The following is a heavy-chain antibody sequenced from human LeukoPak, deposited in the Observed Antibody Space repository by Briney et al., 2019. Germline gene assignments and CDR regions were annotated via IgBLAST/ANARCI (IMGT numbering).Heavy chain of an antibody. CDR3: ARVRNKDVRVIDY. J-gene: IGHJ4*02. Sequence: SVKVSCKASGGTFSSYAISWVRQAPGQGLEWMGGIIPIFGTANYAQKFQGRVTITADKSSSTAYMELSSLRSEDTAVYYCARVRNKDVRVIDYWGQGTLVTVSS. V-gene: IGHV1-69*06. D-gene: IGHD5-24*01. CDR2: IIPIFGTA. CDR1: GGTFSSYA.